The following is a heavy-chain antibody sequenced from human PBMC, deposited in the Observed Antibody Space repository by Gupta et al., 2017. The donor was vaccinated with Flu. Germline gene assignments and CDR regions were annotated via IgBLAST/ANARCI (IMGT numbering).Heavy chain of an antibody. CDR2: RKEEGSVK. V-gene: IGHV3-7*01. Sequence: TFSRSWMTWVRQGTGKGLEWVANRKEEGSVKNYVESVKGRFTISRDNAKNPLYLQMNSLRVEDTAVYDCGRENGYNQLDYWGQGTLVTVSS. CDR3: GRENGYNQLDY. J-gene: IGHJ4*02. CDR1: TFSRSW. D-gene: IGHD5-12*01.